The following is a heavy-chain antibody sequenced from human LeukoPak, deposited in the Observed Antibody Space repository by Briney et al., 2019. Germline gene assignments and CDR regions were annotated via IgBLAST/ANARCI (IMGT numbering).Heavy chain of an antibody. V-gene: IGHV3-21*01. CDR3: ARDQSYCSSTSCFSPVYYYYYYMDV. CDR1: GFTFSSYS. Sequence: GGSLRLSCAASGFTFSSYSVNWVRQAPGKGLEWVSSISSSSSYIYYADSVKGRFTISRDNAKNSLYLQMNSLRAEDTAVYYCARDQSYCSSTSCFSPVYYYYYYMDVWGKGTTVTVSS. D-gene: IGHD2-2*01. J-gene: IGHJ6*03. CDR2: ISSSSSYI.